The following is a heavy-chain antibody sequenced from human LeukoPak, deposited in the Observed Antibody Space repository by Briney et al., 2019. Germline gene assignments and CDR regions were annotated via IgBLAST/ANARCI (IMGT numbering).Heavy chain of an antibody. V-gene: IGHV1-2*02. CDR2: INPNSGGT. Sequence: ASVKVSCKASGYTFTGYYMHWVRRAPGQGLEWMGWINPNSGGTNYAQKFQGRVTMTRDTSISTAYMELSRLRSDDTAVYYCARGSSWQWLGSLDYWGQGTLVTVSS. D-gene: IGHD6-19*01. CDR3: ARGSSWQWLGSLDY. CDR1: GYTFTGYY. J-gene: IGHJ4*02.